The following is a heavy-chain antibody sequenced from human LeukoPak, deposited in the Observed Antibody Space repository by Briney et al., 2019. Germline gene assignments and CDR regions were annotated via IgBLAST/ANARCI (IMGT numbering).Heavy chain of an antibody. CDR2: ISSSGSTI. CDR1: GFTFSDYY. CDR3: ARVGFYDILTGYYSGNWFDP. D-gene: IGHD3-9*01. Sequence: GGSLRLSCAASGFTFSDYYMSWIRQAPGKGLEWVSYISSSGSTIYYADSVKGRFTISRANAKNSLYLQMNSLRAEDTAVYYCARVGFYDILTGYYSGNWFDPWGQGTLVTVSS. V-gene: IGHV3-11*04. J-gene: IGHJ5*02.